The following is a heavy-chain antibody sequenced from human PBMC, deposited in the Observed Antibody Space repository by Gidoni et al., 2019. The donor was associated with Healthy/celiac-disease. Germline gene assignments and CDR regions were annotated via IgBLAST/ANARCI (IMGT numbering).Heavy chain of an antibody. J-gene: IGHJ4*02. D-gene: IGHD4-4*01. CDR3: AKVGATVSVGSVY. CDR1: AFTFSSYA. Sequence: EVQLLASGGGLVQPGGSLRLSCAAYAFTFSSYAMSWVRQAPGKGLEWVSAISGSGGSTYYADSVKGRFTISRDNSKNTLYLQMNSLRAEDTAVYYCAKVGATVSVGSVYWGQGTLVTVSS. V-gene: IGHV3-23*01. CDR2: ISGSGGST.